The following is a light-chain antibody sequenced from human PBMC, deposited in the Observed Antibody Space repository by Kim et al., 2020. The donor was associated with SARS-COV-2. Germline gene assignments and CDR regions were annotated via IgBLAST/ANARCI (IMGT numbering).Light chain of an antibody. CDR3: KHYDYLPST. CDR2: DVS. J-gene: IGKJ5*01. V-gene: IGKV1-33*01. Sequence: ASVGDIGTLTCTECQDISNHVNWVQQEVGKAPNLLIYDVSNLETGVPSSFGGSGSVTDFSVTISRMQPEDIDTYYRKHYDYLPSTFVHGTRRLIK. CDR1: QDISNH.